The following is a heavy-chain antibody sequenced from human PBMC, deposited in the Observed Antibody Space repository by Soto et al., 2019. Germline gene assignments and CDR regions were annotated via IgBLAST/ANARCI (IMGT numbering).Heavy chain of an antibody. J-gene: IGHJ4*02. CDR1: GFTFSSYS. CDR3: ARDDITYYYDSSGYYFDY. D-gene: IGHD3-22*01. V-gene: IGHV3-21*01. CDR2: ISSSSSYI. Sequence: PGGSLRLSCAASGFTFSSYSMNWVRQAPGKGLEWVSSISSSSSYIYYADSVKGRFTISRDNAKNSLYLQMNSLRAEDTAVYYCARDDITYYYDSSGYYFDYWGQGTLVTVSS.